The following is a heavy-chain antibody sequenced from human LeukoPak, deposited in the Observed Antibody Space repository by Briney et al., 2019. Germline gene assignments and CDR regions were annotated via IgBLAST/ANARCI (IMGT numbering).Heavy chain of an antibody. J-gene: IGHJ4*02. CDR3: AKDQAFSGSYRYFDY. D-gene: IGHD1-26*01. CDR1: GFTFSSYT. Sequence: GGSLRLSCAASGFTFSSYTMSWVRQAPGKGLEWVSGISWNSGSIGYADSVKGRFTISRDNAKNSLYLQMNSLRAEDTALYYCAKDQAFSGSYRYFDYWGQGTLVTVSS. V-gene: IGHV3-9*01. CDR2: ISWNSGSI.